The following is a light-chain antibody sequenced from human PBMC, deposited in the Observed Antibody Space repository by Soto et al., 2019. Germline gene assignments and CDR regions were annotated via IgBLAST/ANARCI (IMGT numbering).Light chain of an antibody. CDR1: SSDVGGYNY. CDR2: EVS. V-gene: IGLV2-14*01. J-gene: IGLJ1*01. CDR3: YSYTITSTYV. Sequence: QSALTQPASVSGSPGQAITISCIGTSSDVGGYNYVSWYQQHPGKVPKLMIYEVSNRPSGVSDRFSGAKSGNTSALTISGLQAEDEADYYCYSYTITSTYVFGNGTKGTV.